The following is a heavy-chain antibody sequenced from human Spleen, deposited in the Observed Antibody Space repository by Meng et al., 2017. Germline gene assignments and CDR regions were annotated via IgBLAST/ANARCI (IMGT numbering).Heavy chain of an antibody. Sequence: GESLKISCAASGFTFSSYAMSWVRQAPGKGLEWVSAISGSGGSTYYADSVKGRFTISRHNSKNTLYLQMNSLRAEDTAVYYCARLKGLGAFDIWGQGTMVTVSS. V-gene: IGHV3-23*01. J-gene: IGHJ3*02. D-gene: IGHD3-16*01. CDR2: ISGSGGST. CDR1: GFTFSSYA. CDR3: ARLKGLGAFDI.